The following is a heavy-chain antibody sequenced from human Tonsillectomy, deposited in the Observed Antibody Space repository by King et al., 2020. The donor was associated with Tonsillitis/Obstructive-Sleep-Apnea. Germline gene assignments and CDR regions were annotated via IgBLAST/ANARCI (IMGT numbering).Heavy chain of an antibody. V-gene: IGHV3-48*03. Sequence: EVQLVESGGGLVQPGGSLRLSCAASGFTFSSYEMNWVRQAPGKGLEWVSYISSSGSTIYYADSVKGRFTISRDNAKNSLYLQMNSLRAEDTAVYYCARDSGYSSGNFDYWGQGTLVTVSS. J-gene: IGHJ4*02. D-gene: IGHD6-19*01. CDR2: ISSSGSTI. CDR3: ARDSGYSSGNFDY. CDR1: GFTFSSYE.